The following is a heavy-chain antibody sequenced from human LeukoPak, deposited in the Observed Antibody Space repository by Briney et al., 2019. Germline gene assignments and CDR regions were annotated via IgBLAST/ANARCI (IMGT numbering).Heavy chain of an antibody. D-gene: IGHD2-15*01. CDR1: GYGFTSYW. Sequence: GESLKISCKVSGYGFTSYWIGWVRQVPGKGLEWMGIIYPGDSDTRYSPSFQGQVTISVDRSISTAYLQWSSLKASDTAMYYCARHFGTPSVILGFDPWGQGTLVTVSS. CDR2: IYPGDSDT. CDR3: ARHFGTPSVILGFDP. V-gene: IGHV5-51*01. J-gene: IGHJ5*02.